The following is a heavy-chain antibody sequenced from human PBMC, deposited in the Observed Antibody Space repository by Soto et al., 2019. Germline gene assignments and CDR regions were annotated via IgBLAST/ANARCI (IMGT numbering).Heavy chain of an antibody. J-gene: IGHJ3*01. CDR2: INPDNGTT. Sequence: QVQLVQSGAEVRKPGASVNISCRASGFTFSDHLINWVRQVPGQSLEWMGWINPDNGTTKYSQTFQGRVTIPRHSSASIVHVEVSDLASENPDGFYCARDILAVGPRANDAFDVWGQGTMVTVSS. V-gene: IGHV1-3*01. CDR3: ARDILAVGPRANDAFDV. CDR1: GFTFSDHL.